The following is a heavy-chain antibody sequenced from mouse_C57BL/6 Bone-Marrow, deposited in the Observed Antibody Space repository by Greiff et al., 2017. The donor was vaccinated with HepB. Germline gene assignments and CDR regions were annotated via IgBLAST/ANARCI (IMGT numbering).Heavy chain of an antibody. CDR2: ISYDGSN. CDR3: ASGITTVVGY. J-gene: IGHJ2*01. Sequence: VQLQQSGPGLVKPSQSLSLTCSVTGYSITSGYYWNWIRQFPGNKLEWMGYISYDGSNNYNPSLKNRISITRDTSKNQFFLKLNSVTTEDTATYYCASGITTVVGYWGQGTTLTVSS. D-gene: IGHD1-1*01. V-gene: IGHV3-6*01. CDR1: GYSITSGYY.